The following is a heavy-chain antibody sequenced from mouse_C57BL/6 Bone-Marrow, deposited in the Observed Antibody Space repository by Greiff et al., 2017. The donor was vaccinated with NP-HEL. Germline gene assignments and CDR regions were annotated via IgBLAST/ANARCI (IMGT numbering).Heavy chain of an antibody. CDR2: INPNNGGT. V-gene: IGHV1-26*01. Sequence: EVKLQESGPELVKPGASVKISCKASGYTFTDYYMNWVKQSHGKSLEWIGDINPNNGGTSYNQKFKGKATLTVDKSSSTAYMELRSLTSEDSAVYYCARPSNSGYAMDYWGQGTSVTVSS. CDR3: ARPSNSGYAMDY. J-gene: IGHJ4*01. D-gene: IGHD3-2*02. CDR1: GYTFTDYY.